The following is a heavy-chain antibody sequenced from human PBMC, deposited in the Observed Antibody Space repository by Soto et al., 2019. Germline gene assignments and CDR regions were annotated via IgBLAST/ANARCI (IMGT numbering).Heavy chain of an antibody. V-gene: IGHV1-8*01. CDR1: GYTFTSDD. CDR2: MNPNSGNT. J-gene: IGHJ4*02. D-gene: IGHD5-18*01. Sequence: QVQLVQSGAEVKKPGASVKVSCKASGYTFTSDDINWVRQATGQGLEWMGWMNPNSGNTGYAQKFQGRVTMTRNTSISTAYMELSSLRYEDTAVYYCARGPNTAMAMASDYWGQGTLVTVSS. CDR3: ARGPNTAMAMASDY.